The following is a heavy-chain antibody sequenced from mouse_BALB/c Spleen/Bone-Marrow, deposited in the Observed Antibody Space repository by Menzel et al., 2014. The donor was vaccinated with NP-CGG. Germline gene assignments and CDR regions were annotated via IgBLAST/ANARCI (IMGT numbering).Heavy chain of an antibody. Sequence: EVKVEESGGGLVKPGGSLKLSCAASGFTFSSYTMSWVRQTPEKRLEWVATISSGGSYTYYPDSVKGRFTISRDNAKNALYLQMRSLKSEGTAMYYCTRDLYDGYYYYAMDYWGQGTSVTVSS. J-gene: IGHJ4*01. CDR2: ISSGGSYT. CDR3: TRDLYDGYYYYAMDY. D-gene: IGHD2-3*01. V-gene: IGHV5-6-4*01. CDR1: GFTFSSYT.